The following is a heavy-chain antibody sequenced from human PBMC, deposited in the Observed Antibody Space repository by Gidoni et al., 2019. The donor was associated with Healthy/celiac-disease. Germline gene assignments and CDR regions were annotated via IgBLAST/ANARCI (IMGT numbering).Heavy chain of an antibody. J-gene: IGHJ6*02. D-gene: IGHD6-13*01. V-gene: IGHV3-30*02. Sequence: GRFTISRDNSKNTLYLQMNSLRAEDTAVYYCAKDKSAGIYYYYGMDVWGQGTTVTVSS. CDR3: AKDKSAGIYYYYGMDV.